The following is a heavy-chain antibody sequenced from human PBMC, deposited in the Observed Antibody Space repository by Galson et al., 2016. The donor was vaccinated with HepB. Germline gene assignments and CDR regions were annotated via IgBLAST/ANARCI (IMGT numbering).Heavy chain of an antibody. Sequence: SLRLSCAASGFILRTDWVHWVRQTPGKGLEWVARINTDGTYTTYVDSVRGRFTISRDNAKNTLYLQMDSLRAEDTAVYYCAGFGRDWLLSYWGQGTLVTVSS. D-gene: IGHD3-3*01. V-gene: IGHV3-74*01. CDR1: GFILRTDW. J-gene: IGHJ4*02. CDR2: INTDGTYT. CDR3: AGFGRDWLLSY.